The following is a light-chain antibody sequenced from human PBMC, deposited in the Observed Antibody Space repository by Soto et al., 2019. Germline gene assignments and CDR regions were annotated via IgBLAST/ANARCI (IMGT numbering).Light chain of an antibody. Sequence: IQMTQSPSSLSASVGDRFTITCLSSQGIRNDLGWYQQKPGKAPKLLIYAASSLQSGVPSRFSGSGSGTDFTLAISSLQPEDIATYYCQQYDNLPTWTFGQGTKVDIK. V-gene: IGKV1-6*01. CDR2: AAS. CDR3: QQYDNLPTWT. CDR1: QGIRND. J-gene: IGKJ1*01.